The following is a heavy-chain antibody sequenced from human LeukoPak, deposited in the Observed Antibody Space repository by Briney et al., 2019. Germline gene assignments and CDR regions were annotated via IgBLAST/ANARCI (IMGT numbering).Heavy chain of an antibody. CDR3: ARAAMVRGVAYYYYYYMDV. CDR2: IYSSGST. CDR1: GGSISSYY. V-gene: IGHV4-4*07. Sequence: PSETLSLTCTVAGGSISSYYWSWIRQPAGKGLEWIGRIYSSGSTNYNPSLKSRVTMSVDTSKNQFSLKLSSVTAAGTAVYYCARAAMVRGVAYYYYYYMDVWGKGTTVTISS. D-gene: IGHD3-10*01. J-gene: IGHJ6*03.